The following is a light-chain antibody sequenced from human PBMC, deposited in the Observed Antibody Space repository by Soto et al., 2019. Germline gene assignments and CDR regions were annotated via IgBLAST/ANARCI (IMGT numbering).Light chain of an antibody. CDR3: QQSYSSSRFT. CDR1: QSISGH. CDR2: ATS. Sequence: DIQMTQSPSSLSASVGDRVTITCRASQSISGHLNWYQHKPGKAPELLIYATSTLHIGVPSRFSGSGSGTDFSLTISSLQPEDFATYYCQQSYSSSRFTFGPGTKVDIK. J-gene: IGKJ3*01. V-gene: IGKV1-39*01.